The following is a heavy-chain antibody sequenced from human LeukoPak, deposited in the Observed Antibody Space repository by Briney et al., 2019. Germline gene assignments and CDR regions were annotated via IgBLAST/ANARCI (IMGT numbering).Heavy chain of an antibody. Sequence: GSSVKVSCKASGGTFSSYAISWVRQAPGQGLEWMGGIIPIFGTANYAQKFQGRVTITADESTSTAYMELSSLRSEDTAVYYCAREPGYCSSTSCYPGVWGQGTLVTVSS. D-gene: IGHD2-2*01. V-gene: IGHV1-69*01. CDR1: GGTFSSYA. CDR3: AREPGYCSSTSCYPGV. CDR2: IIPIFGTA. J-gene: IGHJ4*02.